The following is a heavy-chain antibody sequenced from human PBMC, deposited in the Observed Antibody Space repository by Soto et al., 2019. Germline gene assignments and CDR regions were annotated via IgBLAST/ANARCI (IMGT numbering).Heavy chain of an antibody. CDR2: IWHDGSQK. J-gene: IGHJ1*01. CDR3: ARPGTDCSGGSCYFVPEYFQH. D-gene: IGHD2-15*01. CDR1: GFTFSAYG. Sequence: GGSLRLSCSASGFTFSAYGMHWVRQAPGKGPEWVAIIWHDGSQKYYAESVKGRFIISRDNSKDTLYLQMNNLRVEDTAVYYCARPGTDCSGGSCYFVPEYFQHWGRGTLVTVSS. V-gene: IGHV3-33*01.